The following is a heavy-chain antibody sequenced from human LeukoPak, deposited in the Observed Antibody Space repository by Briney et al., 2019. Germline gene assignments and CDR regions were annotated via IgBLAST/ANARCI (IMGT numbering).Heavy chain of an antibody. Sequence: GGSLRLSCAASGFTFRNYDMHWVRQAPGRGLEWVSALGIGGDTYYLDSVKGRFTISRENAQNSLYLQMNSLTDGDSAVYYCVRGGIRVSGIDAFDIWGQGTMVSVSS. V-gene: IGHV3-13*01. CDR1: GFTFRNYD. CDR2: LGIGGDT. D-gene: IGHD2-21*01. CDR3: VRGGIRVSGIDAFDI. J-gene: IGHJ3*02.